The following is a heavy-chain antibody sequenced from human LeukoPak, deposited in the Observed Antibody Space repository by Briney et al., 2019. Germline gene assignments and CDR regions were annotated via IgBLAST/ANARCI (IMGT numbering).Heavy chain of an antibody. CDR3: AAGGDVRFLEWLVLNY. Sequence: AASVKVSCKASGFTFTSSAVQWVRQARGQRLEWIGWIVVGSGNTNYAQKFQERVTITRDMSTSTAYMELSSLRSEDTAVYYCAAGGDVRFLEWLVLNYWGQGTLVTVSS. CDR1: GFTFTSSA. V-gene: IGHV1-58*01. J-gene: IGHJ4*02. D-gene: IGHD3-3*01. CDR2: IVVGSGNT.